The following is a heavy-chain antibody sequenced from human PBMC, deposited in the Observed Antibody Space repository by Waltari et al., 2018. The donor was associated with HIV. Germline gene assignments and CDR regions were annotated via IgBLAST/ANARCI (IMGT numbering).Heavy chain of an antibody. CDR3: AKESYDGYYDFWSGHNFFDS. CDR2: LWHDCTNR. D-gene: IGHD3-3*01. V-gene: IGHV3-33*03. Sequence: QVRLVASGGRVVQPGSSLTLSCAASGFTFKTSGMHWVRQAAGKGLDGGGGLWHDCTNRLYADFARGRFTVSRDNSKNLLFLHMTGLRGSDTGLYFCAKESYDGYYDFWSGHNFFDSWGQGT. J-gene: IGHJ5*01. CDR1: GFTFKTSG.